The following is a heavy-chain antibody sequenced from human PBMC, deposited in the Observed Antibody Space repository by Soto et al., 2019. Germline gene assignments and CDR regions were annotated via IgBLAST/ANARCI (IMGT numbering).Heavy chain of an antibody. J-gene: IGHJ6*02. Sequence: QLQLQESGPGLVRPSETLSLTCTVSGGSIISSDFFWGWIRQPPGKGPEWIGSIYFGGSTFYNPSLKSRVTISVDTSENQFSLTLYSVTAADTAVYYCASHTSSFAYYVHGMDIWGQGTAVNVSS. CDR3: ASHTSSFAYYVHGMDI. CDR2: IYFGGST. V-gene: IGHV4-39*01. D-gene: IGHD2-2*01. CDR1: GGSIISSDFF.